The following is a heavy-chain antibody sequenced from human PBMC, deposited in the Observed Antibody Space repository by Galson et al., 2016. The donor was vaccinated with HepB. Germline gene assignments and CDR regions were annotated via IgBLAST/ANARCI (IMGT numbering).Heavy chain of an antibody. CDR1: GFTFSSYA. D-gene: IGHD6-19*01. V-gene: IGHV3-23*01. CDR2: ISGSGYNT. Sequence: SLRLSCAASGFTFSSYAMSWVRQAPGKGLEWVSTISGSGYNTYSADSVKGRITISRDNSKNTLYLQMNSLRAEDTAVYYCAKSQPGYSSGWYTLPIDAFDIWGQGTMVTVSS. J-gene: IGHJ3*02. CDR3: AKSQPGYSSGWYTLPIDAFDI.